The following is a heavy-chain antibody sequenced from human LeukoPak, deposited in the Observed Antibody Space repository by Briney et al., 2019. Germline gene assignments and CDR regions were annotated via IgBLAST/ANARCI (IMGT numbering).Heavy chain of an antibody. CDR3: ARALVVPAAGRGYYGMDV. V-gene: IGHV3-21*01. CDR2: ISSSSSYI. D-gene: IGHD2-2*01. Sequence: GGSLRLSCAASGFTFSSYSMNWVRQAPGKGLEWVSSISSSSSYIYYADSVKGRFTISRDNAKNSLYLQMNSLRAEDTAVYYCARALVVPAAGRGYYGMDVWGQGTTVTVSS. J-gene: IGHJ6*02. CDR1: GFTFSSYS.